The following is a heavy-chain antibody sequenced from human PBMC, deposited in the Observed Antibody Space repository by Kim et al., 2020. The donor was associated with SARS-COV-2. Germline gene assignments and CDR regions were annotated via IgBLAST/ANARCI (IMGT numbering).Heavy chain of an antibody. CDR2: IYHSGST. Sequence: SETLSLTCTVSGYSISSGYYWGWIRQPPGKGLEWIGSIYHSGSTYYNPSLKSRVTISVDTSKNQFSLKLSSVTAADTAVYYCASYSSSWYPIFDYWGQGTLVTVSS. D-gene: IGHD6-13*01. CDR3: ASYSSSWYPIFDY. J-gene: IGHJ4*02. V-gene: IGHV4-38-2*02. CDR1: GYSISSGYY.